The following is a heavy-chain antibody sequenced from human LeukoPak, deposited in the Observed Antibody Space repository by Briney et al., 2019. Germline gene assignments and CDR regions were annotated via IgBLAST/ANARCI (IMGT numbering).Heavy chain of an antibody. Sequence: PSETLSLTCAVYGGSFSGYYWSWIRQPPGKGLEWIGEINHSGSTNYNPSLKSRVTISVDTSKNQFSLKLSSVTAADTAVYYCARARPYYYDSRGSLTTIDYWGQGTLVTVSS. CDR2: INHSGST. CDR1: GGSFSGYY. J-gene: IGHJ4*02. D-gene: IGHD3-22*01. CDR3: ARARPYYYDSRGSLTTIDY. V-gene: IGHV4-34*01.